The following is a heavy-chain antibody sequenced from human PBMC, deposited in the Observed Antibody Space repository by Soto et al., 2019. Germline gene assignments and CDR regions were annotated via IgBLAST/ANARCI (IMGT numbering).Heavy chain of an antibody. CDR2: ISGDGTGT. D-gene: IGHD3-9*01. Sequence: EVQLLESGGGLVQPGGSLRLSCAGSGFIFRNYGMSWVCQAPGKGLEWVSAISGDGTGTYYADSVKGRFAISRDNSRNTLYLQMSSLRAEDTALYYCVFYDVLTGYDHWGQGTLVTVSS. CDR3: VFYDVLTGYDH. V-gene: IGHV3-23*01. CDR1: GFIFRNYG. J-gene: IGHJ5*02.